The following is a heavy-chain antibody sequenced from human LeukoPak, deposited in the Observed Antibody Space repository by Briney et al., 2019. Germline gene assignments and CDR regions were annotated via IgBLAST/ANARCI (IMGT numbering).Heavy chain of an antibody. Sequence: GGSLRLSCAASGFTFSSYGMHWVRQAPGKGLEWVAFIRYDGSNKYYADSVKGRFTISRDNAKNSLYLQMNSLRAEDTAVYYCARDLWAPETFYDSSGYSNPNPHYWGQGTLVTVSS. CDR2: IRYDGSNK. D-gene: IGHD3-22*01. J-gene: IGHJ4*02. V-gene: IGHV3-30*02. CDR3: ARDLWAPETFYDSSGYSNPNPHY. CDR1: GFTFSSYG.